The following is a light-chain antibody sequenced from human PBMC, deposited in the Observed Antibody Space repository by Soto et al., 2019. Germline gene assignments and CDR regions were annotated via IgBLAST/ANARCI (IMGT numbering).Light chain of an antibody. Sequence: IQMTQSPSSLSASVVDRVTISRRASQGIRNDLAWYQQKPGKAPRFLIFAASNLHTEVPSRFSGSGYGTDFSLTINGLQPEDFATYYCQQAKSFPLTFGGGTKVDI. CDR3: QQAKSFPLT. CDR2: AAS. J-gene: IGKJ4*01. CDR1: QGIRND. V-gene: IGKV1-17*01.